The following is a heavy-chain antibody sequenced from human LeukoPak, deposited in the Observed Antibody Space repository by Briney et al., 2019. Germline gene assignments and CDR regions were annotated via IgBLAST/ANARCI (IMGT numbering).Heavy chain of an antibody. V-gene: IGHV1-18*01. CDR2: ISAYNGNT. CDR1: GYTFTSYG. CDR3: AREVNWKWWNWFDP. J-gene: IGHJ5*02. Sequence: VASVKVSCKASGYTFTSYGISWVRQAPGQGLEWMGWISAYNGNTNYAQKLQGRVTMTTDTSTSTAYMELRSLRSDDTAVYYCAREVNWKWWNWFDPWGQGTLVTVSS. D-gene: IGHD1-20*01.